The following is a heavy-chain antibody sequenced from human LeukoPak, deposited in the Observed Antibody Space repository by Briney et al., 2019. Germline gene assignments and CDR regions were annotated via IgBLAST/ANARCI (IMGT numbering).Heavy chain of an antibody. CDR3: ARDLDEVRGYNWFDP. J-gene: IGHJ5*02. D-gene: IGHD3-10*01. CDR1: GYTFTGYY. Sequence: ASVTVSCKASGYTFTGYYMHWVRQAPGRGLEWLGRISPNSGDTNYAQKFQGRVTMTRDTSISTAYMELSILRSDDTAVYYCARDLDEVRGYNWFDPWGQGTLVTVSS. CDR2: ISPNSGDT. V-gene: IGHV1-2*06.